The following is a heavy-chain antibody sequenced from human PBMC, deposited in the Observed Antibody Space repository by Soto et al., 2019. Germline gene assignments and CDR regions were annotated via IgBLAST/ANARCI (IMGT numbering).Heavy chain of an antibody. CDR2: ISYDGSNK. J-gene: IGHJ4*02. CDR1: GFTFSSYA. V-gene: IGHV3-30-3*01. Sequence: GGSLRLSCAASGFTFSSYAMHWVRQAPGKGLEWVAVISYDGSNKYYADSVKGRFTISRDNSKNTLYLQMNSLRAEDTAVYYCARVPYLVVPAAPMDYWGQGTLVTVSS. D-gene: IGHD2-2*01. CDR3: ARVPYLVVPAAPMDY.